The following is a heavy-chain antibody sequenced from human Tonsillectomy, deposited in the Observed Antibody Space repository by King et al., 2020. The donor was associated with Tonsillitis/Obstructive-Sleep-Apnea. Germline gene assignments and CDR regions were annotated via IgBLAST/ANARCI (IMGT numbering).Heavy chain of an antibody. J-gene: IGHJ5*02. CDR1: GGSFSGYY. D-gene: IGHD2-15*01. Sequence: VQLQQWGAGLLKPSETLSLTCAVYGGSFSGYYWSWIRQPPGKGLEWIWEINHSGSTNYNPSLKSRVTISVDTSKNQFSLKLSSVTAADTAVYYCARGEIVVVVAATGLYNWFDPWGQGTLVTVSS. CDR2: INHSGST. V-gene: IGHV4-34*01. CDR3: ARGEIVVVVAATGLYNWFDP.